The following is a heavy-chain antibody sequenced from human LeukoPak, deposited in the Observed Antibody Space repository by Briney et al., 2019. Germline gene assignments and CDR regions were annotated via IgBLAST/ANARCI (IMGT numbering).Heavy chain of an antibody. CDR3: ARDVDFWSNAFDI. V-gene: IGHV3-48*01. Sequence: GGSLRLSCAASGFTFSSYSVNWVRQAPGKGLEWVSYISSSSSSTIYYADSVKGRFTISRDNAKNSLYLQMNSLRAEDTAVYYCARDVDFWSNAFDIWGQGTMVTVSS. D-gene: IGHD3-3*01. CDR2: ISSSSSSTI. CDR1: GFTFSSYS. J-gene: IGHJ3*02.